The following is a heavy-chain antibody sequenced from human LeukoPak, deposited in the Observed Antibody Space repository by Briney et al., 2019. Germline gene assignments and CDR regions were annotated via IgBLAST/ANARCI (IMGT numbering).Heavy chain of an antibody. D-gene: IGHD3-10*01. J-gene: IGHJ3*02. Sequence: SETLSLTCTVSGGPISSYYWSWIRQPPGKGLEWIGYIYYSGSTNYNPSLKSRVAISVDTSKNQFSLKLSSVTAADTAVYYCARDWDYYGSGSYYTIGHAFDIWGQGTMVTVSS. CDR3: ARDWDYYGSGSYYTIGHAFDI. V-gene: IGHV4-59*01. CDR2: IYYSGST. CDR1: GGPISSYY.